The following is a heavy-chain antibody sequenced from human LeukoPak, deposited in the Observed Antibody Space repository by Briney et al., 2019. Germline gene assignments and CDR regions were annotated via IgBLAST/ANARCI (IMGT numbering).Heavy chain of an antibody. Sequence: ASVKVSCKASGYTFTSYGISWVRQAPGQGLEWMGWISAYNGNTNYAQKLQGRVTMTTDTSTSTAYTELRSLRSDDTAVYYCARDRVVERGMATNFPSGYWGQGTLVTVST. D-gene: IGHD5-24*01. CDR2: ISAYNGNT. V-gene: IGHV1-18*01. J-gene: IGHJ4*02. CDR1: GYTFTSYG. CDR3: ARDRVVERGMATNFPSGY.